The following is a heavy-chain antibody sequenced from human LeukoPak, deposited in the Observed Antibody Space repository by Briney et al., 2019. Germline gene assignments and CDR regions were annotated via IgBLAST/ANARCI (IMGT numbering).Heavy chain of an antibody. CDR2: IYTSGST. V-gene: IGHV4-61*02. D-gene: IGHD6-13*01. CDR1: GGSISSGTYY. CDR3: ARAAYSSWNDAFDI. J-gene: IGHJ3*02. Sequence: PSETLSLTCTVSGGSISSGTYYWSWIRQPAGKGLEWIGRIYTSGSTSYNPSLKSRVTISVHTSTNQFSLNLNSVTAADTAVYYCARAAYSSWNDAFDIWGQGTMVTVSS.